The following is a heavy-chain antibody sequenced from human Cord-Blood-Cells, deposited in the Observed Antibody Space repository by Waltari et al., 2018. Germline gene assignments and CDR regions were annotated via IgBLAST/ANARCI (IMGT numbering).Heavy chain of an antibody. D-gene: IGHD3-3*01. V-gene: IGHV4-34*01. J-gene: IGHJ4*02. Sequence: PLQQRRAAPLKPSDSLSLTRAVVGGASSGYYQSWLRQPGGKGLERVGEINNSGSTNYNPSPKSRVTISVDTSKNQFSLKLSSVTAADTAVYYCARGRIMGVVINIFDYWGQGTLVTVSS. CDR3: ARGRIMGVVINIFDY. CDR2: INNSGST. CDR1: GGASSGYY.